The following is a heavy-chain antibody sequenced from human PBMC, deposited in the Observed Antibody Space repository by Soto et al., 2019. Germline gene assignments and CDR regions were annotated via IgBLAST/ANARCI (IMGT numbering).Heavy chain of an antibody. J-gene: IGHJ4*02. V-gene: IGHV1-69*08. Sequence: QAQLVQSGAEVKKPGSSVKVSCKASGGTFSSYTISWVRQAPGQGLEWMGRIIPILALANYAQKFQGRVTITADKSTSKAYMELSSLRSEDTAVYYCARERLRGGFDYWGQGTLVTVSS. CDR3: ARERLRGGFDY. CDR1: GGTFSSYT. CDR2: IIPILALA. D-gene: IGHD3-10*01.